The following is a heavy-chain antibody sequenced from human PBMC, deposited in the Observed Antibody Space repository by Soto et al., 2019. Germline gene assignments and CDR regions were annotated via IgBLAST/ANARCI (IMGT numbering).Heavy chain of an antibody. J-gene: IGHJ3*02. CDR3: ARHEGRAVAGTGDAFDI. D-gene: IGHD6-19*01. CDR2: IYPGDSDT. Sequence: GESLKLSCKGSGYSFTSYWIGWVRQMPGKGLEWMGIIYPGDSDTRYSPSFQGQVTISADKSISTAYLQWSSLKASDTAMYYCARHEGRAVAGTGDAFDIWGQGTMVTVSS. V-gene: IGHV5-51*01. CDR1: GYSFTSYW.